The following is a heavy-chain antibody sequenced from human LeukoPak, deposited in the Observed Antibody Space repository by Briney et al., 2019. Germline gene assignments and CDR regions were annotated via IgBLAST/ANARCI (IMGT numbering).Heavy chain of an antibody. CDR3: AREGGLQSFDY. CDR2: IYYSGST. D-gene: IGHD4-11*01. V-gene: IGHV4-39*02. Sequence: PSETLSLTCTVSGGSISSSSYYWGWIRQPPGKGLEWIGSIYYSGSTYYNPSLKSRVTISVDTSKNQFSLRLSSVTAADTAVYYCAREGGLQSFDYWGQGTLVTVSS. CDR1: GGSISSSSYY. J-gene: IGHJ4*02.